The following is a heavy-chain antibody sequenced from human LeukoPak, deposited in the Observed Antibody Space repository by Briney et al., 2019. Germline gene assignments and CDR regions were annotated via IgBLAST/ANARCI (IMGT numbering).Heavy chain of an antibody. CDR1: GGSISSGSYY. CDR3: ARVAATIKNYYYYMDV. Sequence: PSETLSLTCTVSGGSISSGSYYWSWLRQPAGKGLEWIGRIYTSGSTNYNPSLKSRVTISVDTSKNQFSPKLSSVTAADTAVYYCARVAATIKNYYYYMDVWGKGTTVTVSS. CDR2: IYTSGST. D-gene: IGHD5-12*01. J-gene: IGHJ6*03. V-gene: IGHV4-61*02.